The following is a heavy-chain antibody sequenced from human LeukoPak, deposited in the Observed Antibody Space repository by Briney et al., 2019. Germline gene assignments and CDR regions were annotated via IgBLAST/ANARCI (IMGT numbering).Heavy chain of an antibody. D-gene: IGHD2-2*02. V-gene: IGHV1-3*01. J-gene: IGHJ5*02. Sequence: ASVKVSCKASGYTFTSYAMHWVRQAPGQRLEWMGWINAGNGNTKYSQKFQGRVTITRDTSASTAYMELSSLRSEDTAVYYCARDRGCSSTSCYMLNWFDPLGPGNPGHRLL. CDR1: GYTFTSYA. CDR3: ARDRGCSSTSCYMLNWFDP. CDR2: INAGNGNT.